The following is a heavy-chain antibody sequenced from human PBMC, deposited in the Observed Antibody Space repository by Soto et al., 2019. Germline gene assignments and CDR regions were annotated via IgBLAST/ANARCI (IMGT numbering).Heavy chain of an antibody. J-gene: IGHJ6*02. CDR2: IYYSGST. CDR3: ARGHSSSPEEDYYYYGMDV. D-gene: IGHD6-6*01. Sequence: SETLSLTCTVSGGSISSGDYYWSWIRQPPGKGLEWIGYIYYSGSTYYNPSLKSRVTISVDTSKNQFSLKLSSVTAADTAVYYSARGHSSSPEEDYYYYGMDVWGQGTTVTVSS. V-gene: IGHV4-30-4*01. CDR1: GGSISSGDYY.